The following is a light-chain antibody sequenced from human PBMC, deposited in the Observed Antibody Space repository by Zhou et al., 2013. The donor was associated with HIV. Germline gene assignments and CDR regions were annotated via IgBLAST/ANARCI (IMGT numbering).Light chain of an antibody. CDR3: QQYGTSPRS. V-gene: IGKV3-20*01. J-gene: IGKJ2*04. Sequence: EIVLTQSPGTLSLSPGERATLSCRASQSVSSSYLAWYQQKPGQAPRLLIYGASSRATGIPDRFSGSGSGTDFTLTISRLEPEDFAAYYCQQYGTSPRSFGQGTNLEIK. CDR1: QSVSSSY. CDR2: GAS.